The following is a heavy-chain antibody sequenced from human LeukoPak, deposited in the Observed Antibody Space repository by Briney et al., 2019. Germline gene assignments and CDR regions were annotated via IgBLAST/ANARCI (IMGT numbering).Heavy chain of an antibody. V-gene: IGHV3-23*01. Sequence: GGSLRLSCAASGFTFSSYAMSWVRQAPGKGLEWVSAISGSGGSTYYADPVKGRFTISRDNSKNTLYLQMNSLRAEDAAVYYCAKVPEGSGSYYTVYWGQGTLVTVSS. CDR2: ISGSGGST. CDR3: AKVPEGSGSYYTVY. D-gene: IGHD3-10*01. CDR1: GFTFSSYA. J-gene: IGHJ4*02.